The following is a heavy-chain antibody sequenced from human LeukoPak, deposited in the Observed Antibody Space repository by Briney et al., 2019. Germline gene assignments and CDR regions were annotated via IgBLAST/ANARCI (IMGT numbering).Heavy chain of an antibody. CDR3: ARVVYYDSSGFFDY. V-gene: IGHV1-24*01. CDR2: FDPEDGET. CDR1: GYTLTELS. J-gene: IGHJ4*02. Sequence: ASVKVSCKVSGYTLTELSMHWVRQAPGKGLEWMGGFDPEDGETIYAQKLQGRVTMTTDTSTSTAYMELRSLRSDDTAVYYCARVVYYDSSGFFDYWGQGTLVTVSS. D-gene: IGHD3-22*01.